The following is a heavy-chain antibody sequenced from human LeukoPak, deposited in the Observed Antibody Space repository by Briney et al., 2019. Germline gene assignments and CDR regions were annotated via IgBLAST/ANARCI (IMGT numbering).Heavy chain of an antibody. Sequence: GGSLRLSCAASGFTFSSYGMHWVRQAPGKGLEWVAFIQYDGSNKYYADSVKGRFTISRDNSKNTLYLQMNSLRAEDTAVYYCAKEIYIVVVPAAIAPPHFDYWGQGTLVTVSS. CDR3: AKEIYIVVVPAAIAPPHFDY. V-gene: IGHV3-30*02. D-gene: IGHD2-2*01. CDR2: IQYDGSNK. CDR1: GFTFSSYG. J-gene: IGHJ4*02.